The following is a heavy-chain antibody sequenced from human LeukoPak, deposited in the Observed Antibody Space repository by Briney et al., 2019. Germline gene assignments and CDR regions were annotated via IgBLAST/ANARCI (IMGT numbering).Heavy chain of an antibody. D-gene: IGHD4-23*01. CDR3: AKRRGGNSAEFDH. CDR2: ISGSGGYT. Sequence: GGSLRLSCAASGFTFSSYAMSWVLQAPGKGLEWVSAISGSGGYTYYADSVKGRLTISRDNSKNTLYLQMNSLRAEDTAVYYCAKRRGGNSAEFDHWGRGTLVTVSP. CDR1: GFTFSSYA. J-gene: IGHJ4*02. V-gene: IGHV3-23*01.